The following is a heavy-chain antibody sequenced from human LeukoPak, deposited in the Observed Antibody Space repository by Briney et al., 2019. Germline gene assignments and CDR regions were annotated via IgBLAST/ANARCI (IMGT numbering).Heavy chain of an antibody. CDR1: GFTFSSYG. CDR2: ISDSGGST. V-gene: IGHV3-23*01. J-gene: IGHJ3*02. D-gene: IGHD6-13*01. CDR3: VRDSVAAAPGSETFEI. Sequence: GGSLRLSCAASGFTFSSYGVSWVRQAPGKGLEWVSAISDSGGSTYYADSVKGRFTISRDSSKNTLYLQMSSLRVEDTAVYYCVRDSVAAAPGSETFEIWGQGTMVTVSS.